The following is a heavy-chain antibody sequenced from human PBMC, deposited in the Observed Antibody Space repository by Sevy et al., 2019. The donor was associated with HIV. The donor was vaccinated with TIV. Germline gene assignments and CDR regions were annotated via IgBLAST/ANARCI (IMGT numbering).Heavy chain of an antibody. CDR1: GGTFSSYA. CDR3: ATDLVPRDYDFWSGYSGWGSYYYYGMDV. J-gene: IGHJ6*02. D-gene: IGHD3-3*01. V-gene: IGHV1-69*13. CDR2: IIPIFGTA. Sequence: ASVKVSCKASGGTFSSYAISWVRQAPGQGLEWMGGIIPIFGTANYAQKFQGRVTITADESTSTAYMELGSLRSEDTAVYYCATDLVPRDYDFWSGYSGWGSYYYYGMDVWGQGTTVTVS.